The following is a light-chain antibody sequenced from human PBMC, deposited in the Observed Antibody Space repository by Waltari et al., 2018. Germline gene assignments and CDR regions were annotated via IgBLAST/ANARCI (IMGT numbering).Light chain of an antibody. J-gene: IGKJ1*01. CDR2: HAS. CDR3: QNYERLPAT. V-gene: IGKV3-20*01. Sequence: EIVLTQSPGTLSLSPGERATLSCRASQSMGISLAWYQQKSGQAPRLLLYHASSRATGIPDRFSGSGSGTDFSLTISRLEPEDFAVYYCQNYERLPATFGQGTKVEIK. CDR1: QSMGIS.